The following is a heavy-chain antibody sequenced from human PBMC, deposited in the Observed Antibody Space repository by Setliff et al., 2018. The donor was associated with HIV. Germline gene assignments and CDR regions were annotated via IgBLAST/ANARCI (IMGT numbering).Heavy chain of an antibody. Sequence: ASVKVSCKASGYTFSGYYIHWVRQAPGQGLEWMGWLNPRSGGSDYAQRFQGRFTISRDNTKNFLYLEMNSLRAEDTAVYYCAGSRGYFVQADWGQGTLVTVSS. CDR3: AGSRGYFVQAD. V-gene: IGHV1-2*02. CDR1: GYTFSGYY. D-gene: IGHD1-1*01. CDR2: LNPRSGGS. J-gene: IGHJ4*02.